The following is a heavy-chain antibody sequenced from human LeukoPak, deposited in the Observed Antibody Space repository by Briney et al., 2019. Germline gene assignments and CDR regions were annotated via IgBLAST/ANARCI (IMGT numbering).Heavy chain of an antibody. CDR1: GFTVSSNY. CDR3: GRTDYYYYYYMDV. Sequence: GGSLRLSCAASGFTVSSNYMSWVRQAPGKGLEWVSVIYSGGNTYYADSVKGRFTISRDNSNNTLYLQMNSLRAEDTAVYYCGRTDYYYYYYMDVWGKGTMVTVS. V-gene: IGHV3-66*02. CDR2: IYSGGNT. J-gene: IGHJ6*03.